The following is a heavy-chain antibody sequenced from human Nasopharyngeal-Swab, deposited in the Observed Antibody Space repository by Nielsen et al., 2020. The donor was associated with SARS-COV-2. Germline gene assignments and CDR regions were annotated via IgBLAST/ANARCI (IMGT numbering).Heavy chain of an antibody. D-gene: IGHD2-15*01. J-gene: IGHJ4*02. V-gene: IGHV3-23*01. CDR1: GFPFSSYA. Sequence: GESLKISCAASGFPFSSYAMSWVRQAPVKGLEWVSAISGSVGSTYYADSVKGRFTISRDNSKNTLYLQMNSLRAEDTAVYYCAKELRPNDYWGQGTQVTVSS. CDR3: AKELRPNDY. CDR2: ISGSVGST.